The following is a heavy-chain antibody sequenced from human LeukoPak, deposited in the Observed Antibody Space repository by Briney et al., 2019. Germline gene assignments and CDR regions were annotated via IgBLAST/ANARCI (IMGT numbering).Heavy chain of an antibody. Sequence: PGGSLRLSCAASGFTFSSYAMHWVRQAPGKGLEWVAVISYDGSLIFYADSAKGRFTISRDNSKTMLYLQMNSLRAEDTAVYYCARTAYTSTNWFDPWGQRTLVTVSS. V-gene: IGHV3-30*04. D-gene: IGHD2-2*02. CDR2: ISYDGSLI. J-gene: IGHJ5*02. CDR3: ARTAYTSTNWFDP. CDR1: GFTFSSYA.